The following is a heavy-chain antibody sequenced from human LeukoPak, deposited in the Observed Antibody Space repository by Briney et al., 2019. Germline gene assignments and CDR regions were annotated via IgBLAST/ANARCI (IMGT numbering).Heavy chain of an antibody. Sequence: GGSLRLSCAASGFTFSDYYMSWIRQAPGKGLEWLSYISRTGSHTPYADSVKGRFTVSRGNAKNSLSLELDSLRVDDTAIYYCARVGSTAEAGTPDYWGQGTLVTVSS. V-gene: IGHV3-11*06. CDR1: GFTFSDYY. CDR3: ARVGSTAEAGTPDY. J-gene: IGHJ4*02. D-gene: IGHD6-13*01. CDR2: ISRTGSHT.